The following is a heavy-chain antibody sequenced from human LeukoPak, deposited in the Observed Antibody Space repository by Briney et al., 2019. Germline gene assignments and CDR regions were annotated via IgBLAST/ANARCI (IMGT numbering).Heavy chain of an antibody. CDR2: ISYDGSNK. Sequence: GGSLRLSCAASGFTFSSYAMHWVRQAPGKGLEWVAVISYDGSNKYYADSVKGRFTISRDNAKNTLYLQMNSLRAEDTAVYYCARGEMATKSDAFDIWGQGTMVTVSS. J-gene: IGHJ3*02. V-gene: IGHV3-30-3*01. CDR3: ARGEMATKSDAFDI. CDR1: GFTFSSYA. D-gene: IGHD5-24*01.